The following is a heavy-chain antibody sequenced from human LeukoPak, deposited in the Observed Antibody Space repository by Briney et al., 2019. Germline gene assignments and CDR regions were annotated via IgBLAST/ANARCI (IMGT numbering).Heavy chain of an antibody. CDR1: GFTFSSYA. V-gene: IGHV3-64*01. CDR3: ARGAGIQLWPPNWFDP. CDR2: ISSNGGST. D-gene: IGHD5-18*01. Sequence: GGSLRLSCAASGFTFSSYAMHWVRQAPGKGLEYVSAISSNGGSTYYANSVKGRFTISRDNSKNTLYLQMGSLRAEDMAVYYCARGAGIQLWPPNWFDPWGQGTLVTVSS. J-gene: IGHJ5*02.